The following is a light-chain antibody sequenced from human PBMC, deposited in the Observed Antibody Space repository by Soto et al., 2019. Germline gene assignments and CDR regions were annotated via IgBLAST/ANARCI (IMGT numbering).Light chain of an antibody. CDR3: QSYDSSLSGWV. CDR1: RPNIGADFD. Sequence: QSVLTQPPPVSGAPGQRVTISCTGTRPNIGADFDVHWYQQLPGTAPKLLIYRNTNRPSGVPDRFSASKSGTASSLAITGLQAEDEADYYCQSYDSSLSGWVFGGGTKLTVL. J-gene: IGLJ3*02. V-gene: IGLV1-40*01. CDR2: RNT.